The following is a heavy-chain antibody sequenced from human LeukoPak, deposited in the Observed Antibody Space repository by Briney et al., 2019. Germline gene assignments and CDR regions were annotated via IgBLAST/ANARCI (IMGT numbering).Heavy chain of an antibody. V-gene: IGHV3-23*01. D-gene: IGHD2-2*01. Sequence: GGTLRLSCAASGFPFSSHGMSWVRQAPGKGLEWVSGIIGGGGSTYYADSVRGRFTISRDNSKNPLYLQMNSLRAEDTAVYYCASLVVPAAFNFDYWGQGTLVTVSS. CDR1: GFPFSSHG. CDR2: IIGGGGST. CDR3: ASLVVPAAFNFDY. J-gene: IGHJ4*02.